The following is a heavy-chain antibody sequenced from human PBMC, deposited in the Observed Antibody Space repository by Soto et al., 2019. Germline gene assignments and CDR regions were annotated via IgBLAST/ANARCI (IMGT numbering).Heavy chain of an antibody. Sequence: EVQLVESGGGLVQPGGSLRLSCAVSGFSFSTYSMNWVRQAPGKGLEWVSYIDSRGSTIYYADSVKGRFTVSRDNAKSSLFLQLNSLRYEDTAVDYCARDRPSYSSSWWFDCWGQGTLVTVSS. CDR1: GFSFSTYS. D-gene: IGHD6-13*01. CDR3: ARDRPSYSSSWWFDC. J-gene: IGHJ4*02. CDR2: IDSRGSTI. V-gene: IGHV3-48*02.